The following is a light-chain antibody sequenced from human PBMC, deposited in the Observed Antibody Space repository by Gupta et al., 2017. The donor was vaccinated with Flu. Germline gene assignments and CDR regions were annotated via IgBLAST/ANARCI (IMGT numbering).Light chain of an antibody. CDR1: HSLHHQNEDSH. CDR3: RQAHQAPLT. J-gene: IGKJ1*01. Sequence: VTPCAPSFMYCRSSHSLHHQNEDSHVNWYLQKPGRAPQLLIYSASILRSGGPYRFSGSGSGTDFTLTISNVEAEDVGVYYCRQAHQAPLTFGEGTTVDIK. CDR2: SAS. V-gene: IGKV2-28*01.